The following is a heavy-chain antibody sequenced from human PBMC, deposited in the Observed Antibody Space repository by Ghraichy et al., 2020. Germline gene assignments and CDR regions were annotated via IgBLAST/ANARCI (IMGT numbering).Heavy chain of an antibody. Sequence: SLNISCTVSGGSISSGGYYWSWIRQHPGKGLEWIGYIYYSGSTYYNPSLKSRVTISVDTSKNQFSLKLSSVTAADTAVYYCARAHILWFGELDWFDPWGQGTLVTVSS. CDR1: GGSISSGGYY. CDR3: ARAHILWFGELDWFDP. V-gene: IGHV4-31*03. CDR2: IYYSGST. D-gene: IGHD3-10*01. J-gene: IGHJ5*02.